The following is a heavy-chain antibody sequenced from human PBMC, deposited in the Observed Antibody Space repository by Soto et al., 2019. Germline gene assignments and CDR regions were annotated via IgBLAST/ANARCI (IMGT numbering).Heavy chain of an antibody. V-gene: IGHV4-39*01. CDR3: ARHGDGYNPDFDY. CDR1: GGSISSSSYY. J-gene: IGHJ4*02. Sequence: SETLSLTCTVSGGSISSSSYYWGWIRQPPGKGLEWIGSIYYSGSTYYNPSLKSRVTISVDTSKNQFSLKLSSVTAADTAVYYCARHGDGYNPDFDYWGQGTLVTVSS. D-gene: IGHD5-12*01. CDR2: IYYSGST.